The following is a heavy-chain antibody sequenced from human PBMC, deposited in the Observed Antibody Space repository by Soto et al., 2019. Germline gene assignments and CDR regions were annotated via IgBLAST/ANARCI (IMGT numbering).Heavy chain of an antibody. V-gene: IGHV3-49*03. D-gene: IGHD6-13*01. CDR2: IRSKAYGGTT. Sequence: GGSLRLSCTASGFTFGDYAMSWFRQAPGKGLEWVGFIRSKAYGGTTEYAASVKGRFTISRDDSKSIAYLQMNSLKTEDTAVYYCTRVYSSSWFLTRWDYFDYWGQGTLVTVSS. CDR1: GFTFGDYA. J-gene: IGHJ4*02. CDR3: TRVYSSSWFLTRWDYFDY.